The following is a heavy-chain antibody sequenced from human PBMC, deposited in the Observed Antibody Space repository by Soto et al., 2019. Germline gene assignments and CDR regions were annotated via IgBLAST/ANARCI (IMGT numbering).Heavy chain of an antibody. D-gene: IGHD3-9*01. J-gene: IGHJ4*02. CDR1: GYSFTSYW. CDR2: IYPGDSDT. V-gene: IGHV5-51*01. CDR3: ARFLTYYDILTGYYYFDY. Sequence: GESLKISCKGSGYSFTSYWIGWVRQMPGKVLEWMGIIYPGDSDTRYSPSFQGQVTISADKSISTAYLQWSSLKASDTAMYYCARFLTYYDILTGYYYFDYWGQGXLVTVYS.